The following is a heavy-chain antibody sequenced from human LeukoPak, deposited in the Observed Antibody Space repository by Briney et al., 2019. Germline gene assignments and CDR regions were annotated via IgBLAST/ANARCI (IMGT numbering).Heavy chain of an antibody. CDR3: ARGMGATTWFDP. D-gene: IGHD1-26*01. CDR1: GGSISSSSYY. V-gene: IGHV4-39*07. Sequence: PSETLSLTCTVSGGSISSSSYYWGWIRQPPGTGLEWIGSIYYSGSTYYNPSLKSRVTISVDTSKNQFSLKLSSVTAADTAVYYCARGMGATTWFDPWGQGTLVTVSS. J-gene: IGHJ5*02. CDR2: IYYSGST.